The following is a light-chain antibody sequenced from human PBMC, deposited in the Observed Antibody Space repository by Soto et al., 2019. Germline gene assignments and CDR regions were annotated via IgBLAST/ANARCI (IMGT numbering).Light chain of an antibody. V-gene: IGLV1-40*01. CDR3: QSYDSTLSARYV. Sequence: SVLTQPPSASGSPGQRVTISCSGSGSDIGSNPVHWYQQRPGTAPKLLIVGNTIRPSGVPDRFSASTSGTSASLAITGLQAEDEGDYYCQSYDSTLSARYVFGTGTKVTVL. J-gene: IGLJ1*01. CDR2: GNT. CDR1: GSDIGSNP.